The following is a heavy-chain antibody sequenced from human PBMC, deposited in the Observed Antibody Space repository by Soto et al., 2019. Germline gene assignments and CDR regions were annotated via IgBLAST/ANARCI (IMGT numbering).Heavy chain of an antibody. J-gene: IGHJ4*02. V-gene: IGHV3-48*03. Sequence: PGGSLRLPCAASGFAFSNYEMNRVRQAPGKGLEWVSYISLSGSTIYYADSVKGRFTISRDDAKNSLYLQMDSLRADDTAVYYCARESFSASPNFFDYWGQGTLVAVSS. CDR2: ISLSGSTI. D-gene: IGHD3-3*02. CDR1: GFAFSNYE. CDR3: ARESFSASPNFFDY.